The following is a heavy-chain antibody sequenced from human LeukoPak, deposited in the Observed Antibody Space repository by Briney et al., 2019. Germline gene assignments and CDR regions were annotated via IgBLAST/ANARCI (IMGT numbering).Heavy chain of an antibody. CDR1: GNSFTSYW. CDR2: MYHGDSDT. V-gene: IGHV5-51*01. D-gene: IGHD2-15*01. CDR3: AASGYCSGGSCYYDY. Sequence: GESLKISCKGSGNSFTSYWIGWGRQMPGKGMEWVGIMYHGDSDTRYSPSFQGQVTISADKSISTAYLQWSSLKASATAMYYCAASGYCSGGSCYYDYWGQGTLVTVSS. J-gene: IGHJ4*02.